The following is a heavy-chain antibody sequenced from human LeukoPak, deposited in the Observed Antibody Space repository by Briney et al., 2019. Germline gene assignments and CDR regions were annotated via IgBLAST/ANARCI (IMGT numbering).Heavy chain of an antibody. J-gene: IGHJ4*02. CDR3: VRGGYDFLTGPRPFDH. Sequence: NLQGRLTMTRDTSINTAYMELSSLRSEDTAVYYCVRGGYDFLTGPRPFDHWGQGTLVTVSS. V-gene: IGHV1-8*01. D-gene: IGHD3-9*01.